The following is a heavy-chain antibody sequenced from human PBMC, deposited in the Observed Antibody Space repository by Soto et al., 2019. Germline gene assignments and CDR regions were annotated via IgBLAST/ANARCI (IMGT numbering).Heavy chain of an antibody. D-gene: IGHD1-20*01. V-gene: IGHV4-39*07. Sequence: SETLSLTCTVSGGSISSSSYYWGWIRQPPGKGLEWIGEINHSGSTNYNPSLKSRVTISVDTSKNQFSLKLSSVTAADTAVYYCARGYNWNGYVDYWGQGTLVTVSS. J-gene: IGHJ4*02. CDR2: INHSGST. CDR3: ARGYNWNGYVDY. CDR1: GGSISSSSYY.